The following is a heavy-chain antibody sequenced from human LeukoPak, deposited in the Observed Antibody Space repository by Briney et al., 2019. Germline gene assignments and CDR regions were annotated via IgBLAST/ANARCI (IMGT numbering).Heavy chain of an antibody. V-gene: IGHV3-48*01. CDR1: GFTFSTYS. J-gene: IGHJ6*03. CDR2: ISSSSSTM. Sequence: PGGSLRLSCAASGFTFSTYSMNWVRQAPGKGLEWVSYISSSSSTMYYADSVKGRFTISRDNAKNSLYLQMNSLRAEDTAVYYCARAGNNFYYYSMDVWGKGTTVTVSS. D-gene: IGHD2/OR15-2a*01. CDR3: ARAGNNFYYYSMDV.